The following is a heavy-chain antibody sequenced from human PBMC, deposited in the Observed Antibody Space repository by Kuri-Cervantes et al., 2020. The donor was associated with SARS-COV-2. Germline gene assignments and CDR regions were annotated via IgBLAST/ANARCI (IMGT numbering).Heavy chain of an antibody. Sequence: GSLRLSCTASGDSISRSDYYWGWIRQPPGKGLEWIGSIYHSGSTYYNPSLKSRVTISVDTSKNQFSLKLSSVTAADTAVYYCARRGYGSGSFHYYYYGMDVWGQGTTVTVSS. D-gene: IGHD3-10*01. CDR1: GDSISRSDYY. CDR2: IYHSGST. J-gene: IGHJ6*02. V-gene: IGHV4-38-2*02. CDR3: ARRGYGSGSFHYYYYGMDV.